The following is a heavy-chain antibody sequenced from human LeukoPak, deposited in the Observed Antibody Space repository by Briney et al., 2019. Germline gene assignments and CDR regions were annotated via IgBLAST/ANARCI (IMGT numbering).Heavy chain of an antibody. D-gene: IGHD1-26*01. CDR1: GYTFTSYG. Sequence: GASVKVSCKASGYTFTSYGISWVRQAPGQGLEWMGWISAYNGNTNYAQKLQGRVTMTTGTSTSTAYMELRSLRSDDTAVYYCARDGAFIRYSGSYYYFDYWGQGTLVTVSS. V-gene: IGHV1-18*01. CDR3: ARDGAFIRYSGSYYYFDY. J-gene: IGHJ4*02. CDR2: ISAYNGNT.